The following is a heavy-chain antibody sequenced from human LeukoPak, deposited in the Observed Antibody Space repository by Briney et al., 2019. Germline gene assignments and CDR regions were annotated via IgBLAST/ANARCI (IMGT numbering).Heavy chain of an antibody. CDR2: IYPGDSDT. V-gene: IGHV5-51*01. D-gene: IGHD6-6*01. J-gene: IGHJ6*03. CDR1: GYSFTSYW. Sequence: GESLKISCKGSGYSFTSYWIGWVRQMPGKGLEWMGIIYPGDSDTRYSPSFQGQVTISADKSISTAYLQWSSLKASDTAMYYCARQVEYSSSSGGYYYYYYMDDWGKGTTVTVSS. CDR3: ARQVEYSSSSGGYYYYYYMDD.